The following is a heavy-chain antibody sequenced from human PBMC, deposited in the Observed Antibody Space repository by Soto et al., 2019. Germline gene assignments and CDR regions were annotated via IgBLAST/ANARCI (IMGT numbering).Heavy chain of an antibody. CDR2: ISWNGASI. CDR3: ANLPLYGSGFDC. Sequence: EVQLVESGGGLVQPGRSLRLSCAASGFTFDDYAIHWVRQAPGRGLEWVAGISWNGASIGYADSVKGRFTISRDNAKNSLHRQMNSLRSEDTALYYCANLPLYGSGFDCWGQGTLVTVSS. D-gene: IGHD3-10*01. V-gene: IGHV3-9*01. CDR1: GFTFDDYA. J-gene: IGHJ4*02.